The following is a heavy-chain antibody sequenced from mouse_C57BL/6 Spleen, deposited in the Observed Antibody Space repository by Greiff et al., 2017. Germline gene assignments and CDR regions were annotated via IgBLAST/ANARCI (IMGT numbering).Heavy chain of an antibody. Sequence: EVQLQQSGPELVKPGASVKISCKASGYTFTDYYMNWVKQSHGKSLEWIGSINPNNGGTSYNQKFKGKATLTVDKSSSTAYMELRSLTSEDSAVYYCARSGITTAYYYAMDYWGQGTSVTVSS. V-gene: IGHV1-26*01. D-gene: IGHD1-2*01. J-gene: IGHJ4*01. CDR1: GYTFTDYY. CDR3: ARSGITTAYYYAMDY. CDR2: INPNNGGT.